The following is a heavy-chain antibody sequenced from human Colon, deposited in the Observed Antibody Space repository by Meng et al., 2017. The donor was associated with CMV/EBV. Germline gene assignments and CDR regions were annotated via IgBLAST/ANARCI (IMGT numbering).Heavy chain of an antibody. CDR3: ARGGVGYCDSTRCTYYNNGMDV. D-gene: IGHD2-2*01. CDR2: INPNSGGT. V-gene: IGHV1-2*02. CDR1: GYTFTGYY. Sequence: ASVKVSCKASGYTFTGYYMHWVRQAPGQGLEWMGWINPNSGGTNYAQKFQGRVTMTRDTSISTAYMELSRLRSDDTAVYYCARGGVGYCDSTRCTYYNNGMDVWGQGTTVTVSS. J-gene: IGHJ6*02.